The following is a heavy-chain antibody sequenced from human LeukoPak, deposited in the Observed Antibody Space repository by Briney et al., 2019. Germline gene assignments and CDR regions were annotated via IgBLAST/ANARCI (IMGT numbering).Heavy chain of an antibody. Sequence: GESLKISCKGSGYRFTSYWIGWVRQMPGKGLEWMGIIYPGDSDTRYSPSFQGQVTISADKSISTAYLQWSSLKASDTAMYYCARLRDYGGNPDAYFQHWGQGTLVTVSS. V-gene: IGHV5-51*01. J-gene: IGHJ1*01. CDR1: GYRFTSYW. CDR3: ARLRDYGGNPDAYFQH. CDR2: IYPGDSDT. D-gene: IGHD4-23*01.